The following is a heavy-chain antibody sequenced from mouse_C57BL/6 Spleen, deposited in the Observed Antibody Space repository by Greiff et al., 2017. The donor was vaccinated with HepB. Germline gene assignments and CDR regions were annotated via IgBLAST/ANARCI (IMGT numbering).Heavy chain of an antibody. V-gene: IGHV1-80*01. CDR2: IYPGDGDT. D-gene: IGHD2-4*01. CDR1: GYAFSSYW. J-gene: IGHJ2*01. CDR3: ASGYYDYDGNFDY. Sequence: VQLQESGAELVKPGASVKISCKASGYAFSSYWMNWVKQRPGKGLEWIGQIYPGDGDTNYNGKFKGKATLTADKSSSTAYMQLSSLTSEDSAVYCCASGYYDYDGNFDYWGQGTTLTVSS.